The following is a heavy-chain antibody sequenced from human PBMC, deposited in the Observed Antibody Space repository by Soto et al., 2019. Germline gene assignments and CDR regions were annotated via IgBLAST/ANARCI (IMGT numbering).Heavy chain of an antibody. V-gene: IGHV3-33*01. J-gene: IGHJ3*02. CDR1: GFTFSSYG. CDR3: ARGQDVLRYLDWLFGDAFDI. D-gene: IGHD3-9*01. Sequence: QVQLVESGGGVVQPGRSLRLSCAASGFTFSSYGMHWVRQAPGKGLEWVAVIWYDGRNKYYADSVKGRFTISRDNSKNTLYLQMNSLRAEDTAVYYCARGQDVLRYLDWLFGDAFDIWGQGTMVTVSS. CDR2: IWYDGRNK.